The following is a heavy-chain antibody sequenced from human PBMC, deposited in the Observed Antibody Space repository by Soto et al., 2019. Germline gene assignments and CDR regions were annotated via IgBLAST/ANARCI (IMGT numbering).Heavy chain of an antibody. D-gene: IGHD3-9*01. CDR3: ARMKVDSYQFYYAMDV. CDR2: IFSDNER. CDR1: GFSLTTGKMG. Sequence: SGPTLVNPTETLTLTCTVSGFSLTTGKMGVSWIRQPPGKALEWLAHIFSDNERSYSTSLQGRLTISKDTSGSQVFLSMTNVDPVDTATYYCARMKVDSYQFYYAMDVWGQGTTVTVSS. J-gene: IGHJ6*02. V-gene: IGHV2-26*01.